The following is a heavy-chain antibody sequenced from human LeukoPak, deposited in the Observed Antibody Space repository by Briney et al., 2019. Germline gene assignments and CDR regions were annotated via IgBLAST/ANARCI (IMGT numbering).Heavy chain of an antibody. J-gene: IGHJ1*01. CDR3: ARGGPVAATHKYFQY. D-gene: IGHD6-19*01. CDR1: GYTFTNYD. CDR2: MNPNSGNT. Sequence: EASVKVSCKASGYTFTNYDINWVRQATGQGLEWMGWMNPNSGNTDYAQKFQGRVTMTRNTSITTAYMELSILRSEDTAIYYCARGGPVAATHKYFQYWGQGTLVTVSS. V-gene: IGHV1-8*01.